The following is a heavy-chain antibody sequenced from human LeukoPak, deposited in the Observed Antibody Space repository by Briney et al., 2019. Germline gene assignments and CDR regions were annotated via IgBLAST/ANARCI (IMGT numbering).Heavy chain of an antibody. J-gene: IGHJ4*02. CDR2: ISGSGHDI. CDR1: GFSFSDSY. Sequence: GGSLRLSCVVSGFSFSDSYMTWIRQTPGKGLESLAYISGSGHDIYYTDSVKGRFTISRDNAKNSLYLQMNSLRAEDTALYHCAREGYYYGSGSYSPIDYWGQGTLVTVSS. CDR3: AREGYYYGSGSYSPIDY. D-gene: IGHD3-10*01. V-gene: IGHV3-11*01.